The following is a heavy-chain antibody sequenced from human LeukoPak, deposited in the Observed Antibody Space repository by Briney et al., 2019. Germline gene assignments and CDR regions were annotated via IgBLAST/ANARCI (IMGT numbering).Heavy chain of an antibody. J-gene: IGHJ4*02. Sequence: PSETLSLTCTVSGGSISSSTYYWGWVRQPPGKGLEWIGSIYYSGSTYYNPSLKSRVTISVDTSKNQFSLKLSSVTAADTAVYYCARAGGYGLIDYWGQGTMVTVSS. CDR1: GGSISSSTYY. D-gene: IGHD5-18*01. V-gene: IGHV4-39*07. CDR3: ARAGGYGLIDY. CDR2: IYYSGST.